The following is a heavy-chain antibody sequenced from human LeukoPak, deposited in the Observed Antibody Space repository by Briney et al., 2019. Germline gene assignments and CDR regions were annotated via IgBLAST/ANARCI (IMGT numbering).Heavy chain of an antibody. D-gene: IGHD4/OR15-4a*01. V-gene: IGHV1-18*01. CDR1: GYIFTNYD. Sequence: ASAKVSCKACGYIFTNYDITWVRQAPGQGLEWMGWISTYNGNTDYGEKFQDRVTMTTDTSTSTAYMDLRSLRSDDTAVYYCARDNNGGNYHEARFDYWGQGALVTVSS. CDR2: ISTYNGNT. CDR3: ARDNNGGNYHEARFDY. J-gene: IGHJ4*02.